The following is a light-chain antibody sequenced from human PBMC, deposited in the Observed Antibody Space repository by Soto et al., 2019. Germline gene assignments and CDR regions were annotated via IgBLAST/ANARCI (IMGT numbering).Light chain of an antibody. J-gene: IGKJ4*01. CDR1: KPMSTY. CDR2: SAS. Sequence: DIQLTQSPSFLSAFVGDTVTITCRASKPMSTYLAWYQQKPGKVPKLLIRSASTLQSGVPPRFSGGGSGTEFTLTISTLQPDDSGIYYCQQLNGYQLAFGGGTNVEIK. V-gene: IGKV1-9*01. CDR3: QQLNGYQLA.